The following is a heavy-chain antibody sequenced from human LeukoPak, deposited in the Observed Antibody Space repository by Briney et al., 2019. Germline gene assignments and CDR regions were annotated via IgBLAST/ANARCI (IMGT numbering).Heavy chain of an antibody. J-gene: IGHJ6*02. CDR3: ARDPSYYDYVWGSYPHWYRMDV. CDR2: ISGSSGST. CDR1: GFTFSSYA. Sequence: QTGGSLRLSCAASGFTFSSYAMSWVRQAPGKGLEWVSAISGSSGSTYYADSVKGRFTISRDNSKNTLYLQMNSLRAEDTAVYYCARDPSYYDYVWGSYPHWYRMDVWGQGTTVTVSS. V-gene: IGHV3-23*01. D-gene: IGHD3-16*02.